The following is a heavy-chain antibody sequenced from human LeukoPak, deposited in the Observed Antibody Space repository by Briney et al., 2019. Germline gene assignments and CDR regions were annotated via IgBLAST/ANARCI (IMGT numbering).Heavy chain of an antibody. CDR2: INPNSGGT. CDR1: GYTFTGYY. V-gene: IGHV1-2*02. Sequence: ASVKVSCKASGYTFTGYYMHWVRQAPGQGLEWMGWINPNSGGTNYAQKFQGRVTMTRDTPISTAYMELSRLRSDDTAVYYCARCRLDGRWLQPNCFDYWGQGTLVTVSS. D-gene: IGHD5-24*01. CDR3: ARCRLDGRWLQPNCFDY. J-gene: IGHJ4*02.